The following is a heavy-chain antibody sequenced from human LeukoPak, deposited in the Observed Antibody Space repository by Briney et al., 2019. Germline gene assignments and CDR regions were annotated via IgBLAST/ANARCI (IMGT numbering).Heavy chain of an antibody. V-gene: IGHV4-39*01. J-gene: IGHJ6*03. D-gene: IGHD5-24*01. CDR1: GGSISSSSYY. CDR2: IYYSGST. CDR3: ASGRDGYNIYYYYYMDV. Sequence: SETLSLTCTVSGGSISSSSYYWGWIRQPPGKGLEWIGSIYYSGSTYHNPSLKSRVTISVDTSKNQFSLKLSSVTAADTAVYYCASGRDGYNIYYYYYMDVWGKGTTVTVSS.